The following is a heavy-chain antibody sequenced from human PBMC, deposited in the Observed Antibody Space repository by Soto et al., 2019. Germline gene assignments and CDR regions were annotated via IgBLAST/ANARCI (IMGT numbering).Heavy chain of an antibody. CDR1: GFTFSSYA. CDR2: TSASGGTT. Sequence: EVQLLESGGGLVQPGGSLRLSCAASGFTFSSYAMSWVRQAPGKGLEWVSGTSASGGTTYYADSVKGRFTISRDNSKNTLYLQMDSLRDEDTAVYYCAKANYYEILAGYRNWGQGTLVTVSS. D-gene: IGHD3-9*01. J-gene: IGHJ4*02. V-gene: IGHV3-23*01. CDR3: AKANYYEILAGYRN.